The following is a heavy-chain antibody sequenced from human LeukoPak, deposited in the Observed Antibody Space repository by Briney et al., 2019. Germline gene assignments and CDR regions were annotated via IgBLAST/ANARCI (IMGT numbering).Heavy chain of an antibody. Sequence: SETLSLTCAVYGGSFSGYYWRWIRQPPGKGLEWIGEINHSGSTNYNPSLKSRVTISVDTSKNQFSLKLSSVTAADTAVYYCARDTYYYDSSGYLWGQGTLVTVSS. CDR3: ARDTYYYDSSGYL. V-gene: IGHV4-34*01. CDR1: GGSFSGYY. J-gene: IGHJ5*02. D-gene: IGHD3-22*01. CDR2: INHSGST.